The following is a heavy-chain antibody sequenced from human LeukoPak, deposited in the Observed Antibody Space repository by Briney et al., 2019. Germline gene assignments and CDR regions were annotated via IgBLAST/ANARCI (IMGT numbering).Heavy chain of an antibody. CDR1: GFTFSSYG. Sequence: GGSLRLSCAASGFTFSSYGMHWVRQAPGKGLEWVAVISYDGSNKYYADSVKGRFTISRDNSKNTLYLQMNSLRAEDTAVYYCARDDSSGYRTIDYWGQGTLVTVSS. J-gene: IGHJ4*02. V-gene: IGHV3-30*03. CDR3: ARDDSSGYRTIDY. CDR2: ISYDGSNK. D-gene: IGHD3-22*01.